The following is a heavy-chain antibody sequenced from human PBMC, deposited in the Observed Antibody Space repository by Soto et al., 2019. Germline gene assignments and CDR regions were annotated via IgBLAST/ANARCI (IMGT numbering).Heavy chain of an antibody. Sequence: QITLKESGPTLMKPTQTLTLTCTFSGFSLSTSGVGVGWIRQPPGKALEWLALISWDDDKRYSPSLKSRLTITKHTSKNQVVLTMTTMDPVDTATSYCAHRPRIVGATRYWYFDLWGRGTLVTVSS. CDR2: ISWDDDK. V-gene: IGHV2-5*02. CDR1: GFSLSTSGVG. D-gene: IGHD1-26*01. J-gene: IGHJ2*01. CDR3: AHRPRIVGATRYWYFDL.